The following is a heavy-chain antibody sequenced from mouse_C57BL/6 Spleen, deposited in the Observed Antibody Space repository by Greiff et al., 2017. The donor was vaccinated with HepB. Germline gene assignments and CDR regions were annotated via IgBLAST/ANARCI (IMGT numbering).Heavy chain of an antibody. J-gene: IGHJ2*01. CDR3: ARWDYYDYDYFDY. D-gene: IGHD2-4*01. CDR2: INPSNGGT. V-gene: IGHV1-53*01. CDR1: GYTFTSYW. Sequence: QVQLQQPGTELVKPGASVKLSCKASGYTFTSYWMHWVKQRPGQGLEWIGNINPSNGGTNYNEKFKSKATLTVDKSSSTAYMQLSSLTSEDSAVYDCARWDYYDYDYFDYWGQGTTLTVSS.